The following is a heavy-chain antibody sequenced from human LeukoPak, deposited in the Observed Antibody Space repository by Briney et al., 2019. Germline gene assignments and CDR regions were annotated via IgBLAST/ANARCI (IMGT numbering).Heavy chain of an antibody. V-gene: IGHV1-2*02. CDR1: GYNFSGHY. J-gene: IGHJ4*02. Sequence: GSSVKVSFKASGYNFSGHYMHWVRQAPGQGLEWMGWIKPSNGDTKYAQNFQGRVTMTRDTSISTAYMELSSLRPDDTAVYYCASPPLSSAMYYAHWGQGTLVTVSS. CDR3: ASPPLSSAMYYAH. CDR2: IKPSNGDT. D-gene: IGHD1-26*01.